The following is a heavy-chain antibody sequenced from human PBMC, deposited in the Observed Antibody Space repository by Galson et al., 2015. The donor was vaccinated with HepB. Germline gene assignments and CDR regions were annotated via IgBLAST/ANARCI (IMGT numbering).Heavy chain of an antibody. D-gene: IGHD3-16*01. CDR3: AGIGGGTAGRDMDV. CDR1: GFSLSTSGMC. Sequence: PALVKPTQTLTLTCTFSGFSLSTSGMCVSWIRQPPGKALEWLARIDWDDDKFYNTSLETRLTISKDTSKNQVVLIMTNMDPVDTGTYYCAGIGGGTAGRDMDVWGKGTTVTVSS. J-gene: IGHJ6*03. V-gene: IGHV2-70*17. CDR2: IDWDDDK.